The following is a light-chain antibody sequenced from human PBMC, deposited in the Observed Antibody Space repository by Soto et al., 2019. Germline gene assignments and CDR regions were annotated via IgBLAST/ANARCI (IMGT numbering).Light chain of an antibody. J-gene: IGLJ2*01. CDR3: AAWDDSLNGRVV. CDR1: NSNIGSNT. CDR2: NNS. Sequence: QSVLTQPPSASGTPGQRVTISCSGSNSNIGSNTVNWYQQLPGTAPKLLIYNNSQRPSGVPDRFSGSKSGTSASLAISGLQSEDEADYYCAAWDDSLNGRVVFGGGTKLTVL. V-gene: IGLV1-44*01.